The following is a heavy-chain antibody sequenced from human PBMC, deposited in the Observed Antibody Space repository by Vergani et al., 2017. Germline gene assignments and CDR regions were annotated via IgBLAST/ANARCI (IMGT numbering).Heavy chain of an antibody. Sequence: EVQMLESGGGLVKPGGSLRLSCVASGFTFSTYAMNWVRQAPGKGLEWVSSISTSSSYIYYADSVTVRFTISRDNAKNSLYLQMNNLRAEDTAVYYCARDTGGPEGADYWGQGTLVTVSS. CDR1: GFTFSTYA. CDR2: ISTSSSYI. D-gene: IGHD1-14*01. V-gene: IGHV3-21*01. J-gene: IGHJ4*02. CDR3: ARDTGGPEGADY.